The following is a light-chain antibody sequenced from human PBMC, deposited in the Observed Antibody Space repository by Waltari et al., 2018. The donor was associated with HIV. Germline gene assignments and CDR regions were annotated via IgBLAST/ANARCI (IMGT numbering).Light chain of an antibody. Sequence: QPVLTQPPSASASLGASVTLTCTLSSGSSNYKVDWYQQRPGKGPRFVMRVGTGGIVGSKGDGIPERCSVLGSGLNRYLTIKNIQEEDESDYHCGADHGSGSNFVRVFGGGTKLTVL. CDR2: VGTGGIVG. J-gene: IGLJ3*02. CDR3: GADHGSGSNFVRV. CDR1: SGSSNYK. V-gene: IGLV9-49*01.